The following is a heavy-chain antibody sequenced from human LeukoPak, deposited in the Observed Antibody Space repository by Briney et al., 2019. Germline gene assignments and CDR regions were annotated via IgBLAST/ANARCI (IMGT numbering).Heavy chain of an antibody. J-gene: IGHJ4*02. Sequence: GGSLRLSCGASGFDFSNNGMHWVRQAPGKGLEWVAFIRYDAANQYYADSVKGRFTISRDNSKNTLYLEMDSLRSEDTVIYHCAKDIAVSDSYFDYWGQGTLVTVTS. D-gene: IGHD6-19*01. CDR1: GFDFSNNG. V-gene: IGHV3-30*02. CDR2: IRYDAANQ. CDR3: AKDIAVSDSYFDY.